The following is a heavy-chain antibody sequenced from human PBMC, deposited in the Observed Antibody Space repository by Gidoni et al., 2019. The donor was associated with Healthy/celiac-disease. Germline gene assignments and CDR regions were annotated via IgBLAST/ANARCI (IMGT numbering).Heavy chain of an antibody. CDR2: IYWDDDK. CDR3: AHSRNGLGQLVRGMDV. CDR1: GFSLSTSGVG. V-gene: IGHV2-5*02. D-gene: IGHD6-13*01. Sequence: QITLKESGPTLVKPTQTLTLTCTFSGFSLSTSGVGVGWIRQPPGKALEWLALIYWDDDKRYSPSLKSRLTITKDTSKNQVVLTMTNMDPVDTATYYCAHSRNGLGQLVRGMDVWGQGTTVTVSS. J-gene: IGHJ6*02.